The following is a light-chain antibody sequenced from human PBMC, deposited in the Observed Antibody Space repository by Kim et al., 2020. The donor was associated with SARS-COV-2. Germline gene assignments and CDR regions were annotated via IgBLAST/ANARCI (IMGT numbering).Light chain of an antibody. CDR1: QSISSW. V-gene: IGKV1-5*03. CDR3: QQYNSYPT. Sequence: SASVGDRVTITCRASQSISSWVAWYQQKPGKAPKLLIYKASSLESGVPSRFSGSGSGTEFTLTISSLQPDDFATYYCQQYNSYPTFGQGTKVDIK. CDR2: KAS. J-gene: IGKJ1*01.